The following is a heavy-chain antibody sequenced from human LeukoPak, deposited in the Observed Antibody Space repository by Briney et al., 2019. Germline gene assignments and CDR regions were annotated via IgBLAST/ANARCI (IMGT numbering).Heavy chain of an antibody. D-gene: IGHD6-13*01. V-gene: IGHV3-21*01. Sequence: GGSLRLSCAASGFTFSSYSMNWVRQAPGKGLEWVSSISSSSSYIYYADSVKGRFTISRDNAKNSLYLQMNSLRAEDTAVYYCAREVAAAGSLDPCDYWGQGTLVTVSS. CDR3: AREVAAAGSLDPCDY. CDR1: GFTFSSYS. J-gene: IGHJ4*02. CDR2: ISSSSSYI.